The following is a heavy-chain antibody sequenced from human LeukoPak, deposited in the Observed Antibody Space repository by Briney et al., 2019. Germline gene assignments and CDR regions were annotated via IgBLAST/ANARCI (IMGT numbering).Heavy chain of an antibody. D-gene: IGHD3-10*01. Sequence: SQTLSLTCTVSGGSISSGGYYWSWIRQHPGKGLEWIGYIYYSGSTYYNPSLKSRVTISVDTSKNQFPLKLSSVTAADTAVYYCARENMRYYYGSGSPLGYFDYWGQGTLVTVSS. V-gene: IGHV4-31*03. CDR2: IYYSGST. J-gene: IGHJ4*02. CDR3: ARENMRYYYGSGSPLGYFDY. CDR1: GGSISSGGYY.